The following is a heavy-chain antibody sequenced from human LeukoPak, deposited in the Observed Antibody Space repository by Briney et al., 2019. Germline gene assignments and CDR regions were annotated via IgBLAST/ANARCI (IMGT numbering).Heavy chain of an antibody. V-gene: IGHV5-51*01. CDR2: IYPGDSDT. D-gene: IGHD3-22*01. CDR3: WLGYYYDSSGADY. J-gene: IGHJ4*02. CDR1: GYSFTSHW. Sequence: GESLKISCKGSGYSFTSHWIGWVRQMPGKGLEWMGIIYPGDSDTRYSPSFQGQVTISADKSVSTAYLQWSSLKASDTAMYYCWLGYYYDSSGADYWGQGTLVTVSS.